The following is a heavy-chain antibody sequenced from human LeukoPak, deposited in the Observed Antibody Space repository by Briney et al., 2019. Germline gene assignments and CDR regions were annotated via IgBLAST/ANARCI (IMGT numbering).Heavy chain of an antibody. CDR1: GFTLSSYE. V-gene: IGHV3-48*03. Sequence: PGGSLRLSCAASGFTLSSYEMNWFRQAPGKGLEWVSYISSSGSTIYYADSVKGRFTISRDNANHLLYLQMNSLRAEDTAVYYCARESFAARWDWGQGTLVTVSS. CDR3: ARESFAARWD. J-gene: IGHJ4*02. D-gene: IGHD6-6*01. CDR2: ISSSGSTI.